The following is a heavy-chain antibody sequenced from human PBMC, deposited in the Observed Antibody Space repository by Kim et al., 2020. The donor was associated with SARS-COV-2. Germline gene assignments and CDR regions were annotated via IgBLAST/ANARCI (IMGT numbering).Heavy chain of an antibody. V-gene: IGHV6-1*01. CDR3: ARSPGTPSADWFDP. Sequence: SQTLSLTCAISGDSVSSNSAAWHWIRQSPSRGLEWLGRTYYRSKWYNDYAVSVKSRITINPDTSKNQFSLQLNSVTPEDTAVYYCARSPGTPSADWFDPWGQGTLVTVSS. J-gene: IGHJ5*02. CDR1: GDSVSSNSAA. CDR2: TYYRSKWYN. D-gene: IGHD1-7*01.